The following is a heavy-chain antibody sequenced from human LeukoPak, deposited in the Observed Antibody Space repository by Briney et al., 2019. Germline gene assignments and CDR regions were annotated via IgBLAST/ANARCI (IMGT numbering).Heavy chain of an antibody. J-gene: IGHJ4*02. V-gene: IGHV1-24*01. CDR1: GYTLTELS. Sequence: GASVKVSCKVSGYTLTELSMHWVRQAPGKGLEWMGGFDPEDGETIYAQKFQGRVTMTEDTSTDTAYMELSSLRSEDTAVYYCATDPGGSGYFDYWGQGTLVTVSS. CDR3: ATDPGGSGYFDY. D-gene: IGHD3-16*01. CDR2: FDPEDGET.